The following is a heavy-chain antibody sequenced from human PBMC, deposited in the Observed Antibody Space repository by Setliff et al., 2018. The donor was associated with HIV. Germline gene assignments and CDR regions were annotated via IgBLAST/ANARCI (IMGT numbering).Heavy chain of an antibody. CDR1: GYTFTSYD. J-gene: IGHJ4*02. CDR3: ARVVAVAGTAIGY. Sequence: ASVTVSCKASGYTFTSYDINWVRQATGQGLEGMGWMNPNSGNTGYAQKFQGRVTMTRNTSISTAYMELSSRRSEDTAVYYCARVVAVAGTAIGYWGQGTLVTVSS. V-gene: IGHV1-8*02. D-gene: IGHD6-19*01. CDR2: MNPNSGNT.